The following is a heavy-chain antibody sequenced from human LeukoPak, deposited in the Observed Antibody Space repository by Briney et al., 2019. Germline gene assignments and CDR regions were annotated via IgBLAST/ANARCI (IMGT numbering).Heavy chain of an antibody. J-gene: IGHJ4*02. CDR2: IRYDGSNK. CDR3: ARIGYCSSASCRHALDY. D-gene: IGHD2-2*01. CDR1: GFTFSSYG. Sequence: PGGSLRLSCAASGFTFSSYGMHWVRQAPGKGLEWVAFIRYDGSNKYYADSVKGRFTISRDNSKNTLYLQMNSLRAEDTAVYYCARIGYCSSASCRHALDYWGQGTLVTVSS. V-gene: IGHV3-30*02.